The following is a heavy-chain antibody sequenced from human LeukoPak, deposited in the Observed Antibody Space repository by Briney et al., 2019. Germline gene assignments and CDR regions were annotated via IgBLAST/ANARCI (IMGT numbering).Heavy chain of an antibody. CDR3: ARGRYSSSWSKLGMDV. CDR1: GGSISSYY. V-gene: IGHV4-59*01. J-gene: IGHJ6*02. D-gene: IGHD6-13*01. Sequence: SETLSLTCTVSGGSISSYYWSWIRQFPGKGLEWIGYIYHSGSTNYNPSLKSRVTISVDTSKNQFSLKLSSVTAADTAVYYCARGRYSSSWSKLGMDVWGQGTTVTVSS. CDR2: IYHSGST.